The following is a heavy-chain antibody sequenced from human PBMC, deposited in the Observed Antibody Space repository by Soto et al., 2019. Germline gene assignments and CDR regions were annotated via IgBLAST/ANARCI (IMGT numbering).Heavy chain of an antibody. CDR1: GFTFSSDA. D-gene: IGHD3-3*01. V-gene: IGHV3-23*01. CDR3: AKAAGAIFGVAAVDYFDY. J-gene: IGHJ4*02. Sequence: PGGSLRLSCAASGFTFSSDAMSWVRQAPGKGLEWVSAISGSGGSTYYADSVKGRFTISRDNSKNTLYLQMNSLRAEDTAVYYCAKAAGAIFGVAAVDYFDYWGQGTLVTVSS. CDR2: ISGSGGST.